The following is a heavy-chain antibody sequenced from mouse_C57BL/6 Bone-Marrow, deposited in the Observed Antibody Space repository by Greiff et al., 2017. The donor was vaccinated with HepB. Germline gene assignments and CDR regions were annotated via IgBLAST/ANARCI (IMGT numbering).Heavy chain of an antibody. CDR1: GFTFSSYG. Sequence: EVQLQESGGDLVKPGGSLKLSCAASGFTFSSYGMSWVRQTPDKRLEWVATISSGGSYTYYPDSVKGRFTISRDNAKNTLYLQMSSLKSEDTAMYYCARHYYRHEYWGQGTTLTVSS. V-gene: IGHV5-6*01. CDR3: ARHYYRHEY. D-gene: IGHD1-1*01. CDR2: ISSGGSYT. J-gene: IGHJ2*01.